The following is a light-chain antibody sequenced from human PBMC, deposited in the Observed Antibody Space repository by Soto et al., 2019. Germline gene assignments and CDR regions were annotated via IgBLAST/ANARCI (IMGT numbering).Light chain of an antibody. CDR3: QKYNSAPLT. V-gene: IGKV1-27*01. Sequence: DIQMTQSPSSLSASVGDRVTITFRAIQGISNYLAWYQQKPGKVPKLLIYAASTLQSGVPSRFSGSGSGTDFTLTISSLQPEDVATYYCQKYNSAPLTFGGGTKVEIK. J-gene: IGKJ4*01. CDR2: AAS. CDR1: QGISNY.